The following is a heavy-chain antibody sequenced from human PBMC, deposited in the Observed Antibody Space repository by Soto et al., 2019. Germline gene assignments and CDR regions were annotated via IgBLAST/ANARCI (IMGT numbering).Heavy chain of an antibody. V-gene: IGHV3-21*01. J-gene: IGHJ4*02. D-gene: IGHD3-16*02. CDR3: ARDQINDVAFGGVIGPSDY. Sequence: GGSLRLSCAASGFTFSSYSMNWVRQAPGKGLEWVSSISSSSSYIYYADSVKGRFTISRDNAKNSLYLQMNSLRAEDTAVYYCARDQINDVAFGGVIGPSDYWGQGTLVTVSS. CDR2: ISSSSSYI. CDR1: GFTFSSYS.